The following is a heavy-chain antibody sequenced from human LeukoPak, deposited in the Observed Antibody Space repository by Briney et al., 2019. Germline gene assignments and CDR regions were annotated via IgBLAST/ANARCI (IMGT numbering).Heavy chain of an antibody. J-gene: IGHJ4*02. V-gene: IGHV4-61*02. CDR3: ARDPGGGSSFDY. Sequence: SETLSLTCSVSGYSISSGHNWGWIRQPAGKGLEWIGRIYTSGSTNYNPSLKSRVTISVDTSKNQFSLKLSSVTAADTAVYYCARDPGGGSSFDYWGQGTLVTVSS. D-gene: IGHD3-16*01. CDR1: GYSISSGHN. CDR2: IYTSGST.